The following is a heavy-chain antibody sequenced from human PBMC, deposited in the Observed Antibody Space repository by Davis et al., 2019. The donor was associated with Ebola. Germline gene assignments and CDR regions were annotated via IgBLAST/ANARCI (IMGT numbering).Heavy chain of an antibody. CDR1: GETFRRNG. CDR3: ARTDTSGWNYFDY. D-gene: IGHD6-19*01. Sequence: ASVKVSCKTSGETFRRNGISWVRQAPGQGLDWMGWISIHNGYTNYAQKFEGRVTMTTDSATSTAYMDLGSLRSDDTAVYYCARTDTSGWNYFDYWGQGTLVTVSS. CDR2: ISIHNGYT. J-gene: IGHJ4*02. V-gene: IGHV1-18*01.